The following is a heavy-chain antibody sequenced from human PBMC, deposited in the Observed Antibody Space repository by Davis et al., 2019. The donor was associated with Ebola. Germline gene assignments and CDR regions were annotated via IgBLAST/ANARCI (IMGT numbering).Heavy chain of an antibody. CDR1: GFTFSSYW. J-gene: IGHJ6*04. Sequence: GGSLRLSCAASGFTFSSYWMSWVRHAPGKGLEWVANIKQDGSEKYYVDSVKGRFTISRDNDKNSLSLQMNGLRAEDTAVYYCAKERALDSSGYYYYYGMDVWGKGTTVTVSS. V-gene: IGHV3-7*01. CDR3: AKERALDSSGYYYYYGMDV. CDR2: IKQDGSEK. D-gene: IGHD3-22*01.